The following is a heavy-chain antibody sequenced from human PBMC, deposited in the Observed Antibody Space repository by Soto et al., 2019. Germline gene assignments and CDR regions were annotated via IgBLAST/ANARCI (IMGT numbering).Heavy chain of an antibody. CDR1: GGSISSYY. V-gene: IGHV4-59*01. CDR3: ARFLFYYDSSLWWFDP. D-gene: IGHD3-22*01. Sequence: SETLSLTCTVSGGSISSYYWSWIRQPPGKGLEWIGYIYYSGSTNYNPSLKSRVTISVDTSKNQFSLKLSSVTAADTAVYYCARFLFYYDSSLWWFDPWGQGTLVTVSS. J-gene: IGHJ5*02. CDR2: IYYSGST.